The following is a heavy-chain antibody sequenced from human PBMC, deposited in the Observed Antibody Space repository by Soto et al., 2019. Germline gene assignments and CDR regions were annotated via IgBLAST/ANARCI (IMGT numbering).Heavy chain of an antibody. CDR1: GGTFSSYA. CDR2: IIPIFGTA. CDR3: ARSLTLGYCSSTSCQGANYYYGMDV. V-gene: IGHV1-69*06. Sequence: SVKVSCKASGGTFSSYAISWVRQAPGQGLEWMGGIIPIFGTANYAQKFQGRVTITADKSTSTAYMELSSLRSEDTAVYYCARSLTLGYCSSTSCQGANYYYGMDVWGQGTTVTV. J-gene: IGHJ6*02. D-gene: IGHD2-2*01.